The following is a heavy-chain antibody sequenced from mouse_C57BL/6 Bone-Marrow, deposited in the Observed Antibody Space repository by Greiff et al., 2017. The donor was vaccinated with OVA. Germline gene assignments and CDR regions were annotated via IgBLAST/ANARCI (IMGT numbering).Heavy chain of an antibody. CDR2: IHPSDSDT. CDR1: GYTFTSYW. D-gene: IGHD2-5*01. V-gene: IGHV1-74*01. CDR3: AIPSYSTPFAY. J-gene: IGHJ3*01. Sequence: VKLQQPGAELVKPGASVKVSCKASGYTFTSYWMHWVKQRPGQGLEWIGRIHPSDSDTNYNQKFKGKATLTVDKSSSTAYMQLSSLTSEDSAVYYCAIPSYSTPFAYWGQGTLVTVSA.